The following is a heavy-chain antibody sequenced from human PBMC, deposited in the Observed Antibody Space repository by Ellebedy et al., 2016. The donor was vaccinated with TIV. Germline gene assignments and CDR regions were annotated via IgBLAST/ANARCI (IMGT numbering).Heavy chain of an antibody. Sequence: SLKISXAASGFNFDVYAMHWVRQAPGKDLEWVSGISWNSGSVNYADSVKGRFTISRDNVNDSLHLQMNSLRPEDTAFYYCVKDKSVSGFSFWFFDLWGRGTLVTVSS. V-gene: IGHV3-9*01. D-gene: IGHD3-22*01. CDR1: GFNFDVYA. J-gene: IGHJ2*01. CDR3: VKDKSVSGFSFWFFDL. CDR2: ISWNSGSV.